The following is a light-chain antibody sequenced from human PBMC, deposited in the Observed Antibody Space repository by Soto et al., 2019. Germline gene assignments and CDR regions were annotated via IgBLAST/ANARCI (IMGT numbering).Light chain of an antibody. V-gene: IGKV1-27*01. Sequence: DIQMTQSPSSLSAAVGDRVTITCRASQGISNYLAWYQQKPGKVPKLLIYAASTLQSGVPSRFSGSGSGTDFTLTISGLQPEDVATYYCQKYNFSPFTFGPGTRVDFK. CDR1: QGISNY. J-gene: IGKJ3*01. CDR3: QKYNFSPFT. CDR2: AAS.